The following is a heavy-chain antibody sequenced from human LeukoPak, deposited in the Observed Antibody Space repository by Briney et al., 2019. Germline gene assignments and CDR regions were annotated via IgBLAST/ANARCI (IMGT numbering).Heavy chain of an antibody. Sequence: SETLSLTCTVSGGSLSSYYWTWIRQPPGKGLEWIGYIYYIGSTNYNPSLNSRVTISLDTSENQFSLKLTSVTAADTALYYCVGGSIAAAGFSFDYWGQGTLVTVSS. D-gene: IGHD6-13*01. CDR3: VGGSIAAAGFSFDY. J-gene: IGHJ4*02. V-gene: IGHV4-59*01. CDR2: IYYIGST. CDR1: GGSLSSYY.